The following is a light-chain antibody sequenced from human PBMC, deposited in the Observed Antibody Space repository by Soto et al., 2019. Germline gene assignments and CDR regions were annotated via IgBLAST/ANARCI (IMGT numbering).Light chain of an antibody. Sequence: QSALTQPASVSGSPGQSITISCTGTSSDVGGYNYVSWHQQYPGKPPKLIIYEVSYRPSGVSNRFSGSKSGNTASLTISGLQAEDEADYYCYSYTSSSTRVFGTGTKVTVL. CDR3: YSYTSSSTRV. J-gene: IGLJ1*01. CDR2: EVS. CDR1: SSDVGGYNY. V-gene: IGLV2-14*01.